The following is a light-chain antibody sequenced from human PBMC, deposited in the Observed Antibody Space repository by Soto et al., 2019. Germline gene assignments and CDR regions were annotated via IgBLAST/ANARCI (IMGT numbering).Light chain of an antibody. V-gene: IGLV4-69*01. CDR3: QTWSTEIRV. CDR2: LNSDGSH. CDR1: SGHNSYA. Sequence: QSVLTQPPSASASLGASVKLTCTLSSGHNSYAIAWHQQQPEKGPRYLMKLNSDGSHSKGDGIPDRFSGSSSGAERYLTISSLQSEDEADYYCQTWSTEIRVFGGGTQLTVL. J-gene: IGLJ3*02.